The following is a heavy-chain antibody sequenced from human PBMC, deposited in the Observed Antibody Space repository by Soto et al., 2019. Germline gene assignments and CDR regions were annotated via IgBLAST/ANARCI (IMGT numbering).Heavy chain of an antibody. D-gene: IGHD3-10*01. Sequence: QVQLQESGPGLVKPSETMSLSCTVSGGSISSYYWSWFRQSPGKRMEWVGYVHHSWGSSYNPSLQSRVAIPLASSKSQFSLKVTSVTATDTAVYYCARQGFGPLHGLVDVWGQGTTVTVSS. CDR2: VHHSWGS. V-gene: IGHV4-59*08. J-gene: IGHJ6*02. CDR1: GGSISSYY. CDR3: ARQGFGPLHGLVDV.